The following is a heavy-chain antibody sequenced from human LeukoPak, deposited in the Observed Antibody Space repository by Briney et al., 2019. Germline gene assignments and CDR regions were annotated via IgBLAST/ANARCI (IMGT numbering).Heavy chain of an antibody. CDR2: IPYDGSNK. V-gene: IGHV3-30-3*01. CDR1: GFTFNNYG. Sequence: GGSLRLSCAASGFTFNNYGVHWVRQAPGKGLEWVSIIPYDGSNKYYTDSVKGRFTISRDNSKNTLYLQMNSLRVEDTAVYYCARDARDITLHYFDYWSLGTLVTVSS. D-gene: IGHD2-15*01. J-gene: IGHJ4*02. CDR3: ARDARDITLHYFDY.